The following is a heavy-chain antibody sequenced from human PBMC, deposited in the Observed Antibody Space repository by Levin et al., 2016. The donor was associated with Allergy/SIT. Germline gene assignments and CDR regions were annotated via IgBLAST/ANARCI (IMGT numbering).Heavy chain of an antibody. D-gene: IGHD5-24*01. Sequence: WIRQPPGKGLEWIGYIYYSGSTYYNPSLKSRVTISVDTSKNQFSLKLSSVTAADTAVYYCARGFGIVGRWLQFNWFDPWGQGTLVTVSS. J-gene: IGHJ5*02. CDR2: IYYSGST. V-gene: IGHV4-30-4*07. CDR3: ARGFGIVGRWLQFNWFDP.